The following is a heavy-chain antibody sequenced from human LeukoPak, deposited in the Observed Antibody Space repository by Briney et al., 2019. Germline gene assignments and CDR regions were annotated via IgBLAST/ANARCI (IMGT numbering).Heavy chain of an antibody. CDR1: TFNFSDYG. Sequence: GGSLRLSCGDSTFNFSDYGMHWVRQAPGEGLEWVSSISSSSSYIYYADSVKGRFTISRDNAKNSLYLQMNSLRAEDTAVYYCAKERYDFWSGYSLFDYWGQGTLVTVSS. CDR2: ISSSSSYI. CDR3: AKERYDFWSGYSLFDY. V-gene: IGHV3-21*01. J-gene: IGHJ4*02. D-gene: IGHD3-3*01.